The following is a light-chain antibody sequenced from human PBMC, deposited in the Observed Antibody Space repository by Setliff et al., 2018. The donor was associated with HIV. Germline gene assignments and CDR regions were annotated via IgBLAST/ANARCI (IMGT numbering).Light chain of an antibody. CDR1: ASDIGNYKY. Sequence: QSVLTQPRSVSGSPGQSVTISCTGTASDIGNYKYVSWYQQHPEKAPKLILYDVSQRPSGVPDRLSGSKSGNTASLTISGLQAEDEGDYYCCSYAGTYTSLYVFGTGTKVTVL. J-gene: IGLJ1*01. CDR2: DVS. CDR3: CSYAGTYTSLYV. V-gene: IGLV2-11*01.